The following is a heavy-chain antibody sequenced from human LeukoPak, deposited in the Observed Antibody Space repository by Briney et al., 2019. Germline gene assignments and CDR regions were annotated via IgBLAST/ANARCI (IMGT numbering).Heavy chain of an antibody. V-gene: IGHV4-39*01. J-gene: IGHJ4*02. D-gene: IGHD5-24*01. CDR1: GASISSFY. Sequence: PSETLSLTCTISGASISSFYWSWIRQPPGKGLEWIGSIYYSGSTYYNPSLKSRVTISVDTSKNQFSLKLSSVTAADTAVYYCARSGYVEMATITGDYFDYWGQGTLVTVSS. CDR2: IYYSGST. CDR3: ARSGYVEMATITGDYFDY.